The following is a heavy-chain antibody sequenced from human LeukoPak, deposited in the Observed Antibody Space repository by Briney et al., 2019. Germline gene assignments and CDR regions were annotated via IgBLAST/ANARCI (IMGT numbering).Heavy chain of an antibody. CDR1: GFTFSSYW. CDR2: IKQDGSEK. Sequence: AGGSLRLSCAASGFTFSSYWMSWVRQAPGKGLEWVANIKQDGSEKYYADSVKGRFTISRDNAKNSLYLQMNSLRAEDTAVYYCAASSSSVLYYFDYWGQGTLVTVSS. D-gene: IGHD6-6*01. CDR3: AASSSSVLYYFDY. V-gene: IGHV3-7*01. J-gene: IGHJ4*02.